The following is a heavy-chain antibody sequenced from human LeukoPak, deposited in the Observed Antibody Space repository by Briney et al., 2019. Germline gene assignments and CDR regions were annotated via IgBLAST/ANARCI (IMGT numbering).Heavy chain of an antibody. Sequence: SETLSLTCTVSGGSISSCYWSWIRQPPGKGLEWIGYIYYSGSTNYNPSLKNRVTISVDTSKNQFSLKLSSVTAADTAVYYCAREHYDSSGYHNWFDPWGQGTLVTVSS. CDR3: AREHYDSSGYHNWFDP. CDR2: IYYSGST. CDR1: GGSISSCY. D-gene: IGHD3-22*01. J-gene: IGHJ5*02. V-gene: IGHV4-59*01.